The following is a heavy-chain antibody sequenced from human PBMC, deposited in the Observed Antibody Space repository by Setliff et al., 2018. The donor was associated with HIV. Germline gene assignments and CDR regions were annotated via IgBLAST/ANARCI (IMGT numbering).Heavy chain of an antibody. V-gene: IGHV3-30*02. D-gene: IGHD4-4*01. J-gene: IGHJ4*02. CDR1: GFTFSSYG. CDR3: AKDRALFTVPVLGRLGFDY. Sequence: PGGSLRLSCAASGFTFSSYGMHWVRQAPGKGLEWVAFIRYDSNSQYLADSVKGRFTISRDNSKNTLYLHLNSLRGEDTAVYFCAKDRALFTVPVLGRLGFDYWGRGTLVTVSS. CDR2: IRYDSNSQ.